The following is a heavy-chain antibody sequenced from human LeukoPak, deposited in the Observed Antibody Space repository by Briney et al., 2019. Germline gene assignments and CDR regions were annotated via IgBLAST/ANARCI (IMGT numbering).Heavy chain of an antibody. CDR2: IYPGDSDT. V-gene: IGHV5-51*01. CDR1: GYSFTSYW. D-gene: IGHD2-2*01. Sequence: PGESLQISCKGSGYSFTSYWIGWVRQMPGKGLEWMGIIYPGDSDTRYSPSFQGQVTISADKSISTAYLQWSSLKASDTAMYYCARQYCSSTSCPYNWFDPWGQGTLVTVSS. J-gene: IGHJ5*02. CDR3: ARQYCSSTSCPYNWFDP.